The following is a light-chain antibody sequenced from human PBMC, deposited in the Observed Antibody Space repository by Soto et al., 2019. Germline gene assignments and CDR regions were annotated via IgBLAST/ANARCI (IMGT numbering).Light chain of an antibody. J-gene: IGLJ3*02. CDR3: AAWDDSLNGWV. CDR1: SFNIGRNP. CDR2: TND. V-gene: IGLV1-44*01. Sequence: QSVLTQPPSASGTPGQRVTISCSGSSFNIGRNPVNWYQQFPGTAHKLLIYTNDQRPSGVPDRFSGSKSGTSASLAISGLQSEDEADYYCAAWDDSLNGWVFGGGTKVTVL.